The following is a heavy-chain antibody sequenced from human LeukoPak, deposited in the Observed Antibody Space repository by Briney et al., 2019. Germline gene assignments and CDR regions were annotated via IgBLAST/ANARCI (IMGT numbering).Heavy chain of an antibody. CDR1: GYTLTDLS. CDR3: ATDTVASPGYYYGMDV. V-gene: IGHV1-24*01. CDR2: YDPEDGET. J-gene: IGHJ6*02. D-gene: IGHD2-15*01. Sequence: ASVKVSCKVSGYTLTDLSMYWVRQAPGKGLEWMGGYDPEDGETIYAQKFQGRVTMTEDTSTDTAYMELSSLRSEDTAVYYCATDTVASPGYYYGMDVWGQGTTVTVSS.